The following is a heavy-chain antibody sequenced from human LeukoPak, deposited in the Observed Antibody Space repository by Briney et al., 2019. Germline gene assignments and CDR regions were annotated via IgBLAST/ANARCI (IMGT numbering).Heavy chain of an antibody. CDR1: GFTFSDYY. CDR2: ISSSGSTI. CDR3: ARASPYDFWSGYYPPEAYYFDY. V-gene: IGHV3-11*01. Sequence: GGSLRLSCAASGFTFSDYYMSWIGQAPGKGLEWVSYISSSGSTIYYADSVKGRFTISRDNAKNSLYLQMNSLRAEDTAVYYCARASPYDFWSGYYPPEAYYFDYWGQGTLVTVSS. D-gene: IGHD3-3*01. J-gene: IGHJ4*02.